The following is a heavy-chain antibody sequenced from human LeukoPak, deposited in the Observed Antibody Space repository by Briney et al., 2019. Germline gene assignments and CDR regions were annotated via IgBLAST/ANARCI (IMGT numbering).Heavy chain of an antibody. CDR3: AHSEQWLVPYYFDY. J-gene: IGHJ4*02. D-gene: IGHD6-19*01. Sequence: KESGPTLVKPTQTLTLTCTFSGFSLSTSGVGVGWIRQAPGKALEWLALIYWDDDKRYSPSLKSGLTITKDTSKKQVVLTMTNMDPVDTATYYCAHSEQWLVPYYFDYWGQGTLVTVSS. CDR2: IYWDDDK. CDR1: GFSLSTSGVG. V-gene: IGHV2-5*02.